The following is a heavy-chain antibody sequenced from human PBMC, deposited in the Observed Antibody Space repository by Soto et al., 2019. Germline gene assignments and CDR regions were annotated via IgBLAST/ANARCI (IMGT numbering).Heavy chain of an antibody. D-gene: IGHD3-22*01. CDR3: AKDRSLGGYYPSSFDY. V-gene: IGHV3-23*01. CDR1: GFTFSSYA. J-gene: IGHJ4*02. CDR2: ISGSGGST. Sequence: EVQLLESGGGLVQPGGSLRLSCAASGFTFSSYAMSWVRQAPGKGLEWVSAISGSGGSTYYADSVKGRFTISRDNSKNTLYLQMNSLRAEDTAVYYCAKDRSLGGYYPSSFDYWGQGTLVTVSS.